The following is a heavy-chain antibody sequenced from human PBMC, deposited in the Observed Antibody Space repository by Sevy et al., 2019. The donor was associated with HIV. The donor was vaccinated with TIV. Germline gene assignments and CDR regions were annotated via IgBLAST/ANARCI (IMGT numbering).Heavy chain of an antibody. CDR2: IVVGSGVT. CDR3: AAEDMTTFGGPLRVFNF. D-gene: IGHD3-16*01. V-gene: IGHV1-58*01. J-gene: IGHJ3*01. Sequence: ASVMVSCKALGLTFSSSAVQWVRQARGQRLEWIGWIVVGSGVTDYAQKFQERVTITRDMSTSTVYMELSSLRSEDTAIYYCAAEDMTTFGGPLRVFNFWGQGTMVTVSS. CDR1: GLTFSSSA.